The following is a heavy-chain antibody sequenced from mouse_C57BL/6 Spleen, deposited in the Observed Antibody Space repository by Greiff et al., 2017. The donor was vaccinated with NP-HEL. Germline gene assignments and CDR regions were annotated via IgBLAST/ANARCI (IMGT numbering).Heavy chain of an antibody. V-gene: IGHV1-50*01. J-gene: IGHJ2*01. D-gene: IGHD2-2*01. CDR2: IDPSDSYT. CDR3: ARRGGYDDY. Sequence: QVQLQQPGAELVKPGASVKLSCKASGYTFTSYWMQWVKQRPGQGLEWIGEIDPSDSYTNYNQKFKGKATLTVDTSSSAVYMQLSSLTSEDSAVYYCARRGGYDDYWGQGTTLTVSS. CDR1: GYTFTSYW.